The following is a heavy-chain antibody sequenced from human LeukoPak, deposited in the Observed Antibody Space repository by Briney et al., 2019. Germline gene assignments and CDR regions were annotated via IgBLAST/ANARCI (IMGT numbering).Heavy chain of an antibody. CDR2: ISYDGSNK. J-gene: IGHJ4*02. Sequence: PGRSLRLSCAASGFTFSSYAMHWVRQAPGKGLEWVAVISYDGSNKYYADSVKGRFTIPRDNSKNTLYLQMNSLRAEDTAVYYCAREITVTYYFDYWGQGTLVTVSS. CDR3: AREITVTYYFDY. D-gene: IGHD4-11*01. CDR1: GFTFSSYA. V-gene: IGHV3-30-3*01.